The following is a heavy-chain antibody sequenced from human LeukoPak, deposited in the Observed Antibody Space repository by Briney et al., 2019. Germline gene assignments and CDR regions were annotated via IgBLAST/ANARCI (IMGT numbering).Heavy chain of an antibody. V-gene: IGHV1-2*02. J-gene: IGHJ4*02. CDR3: ARVSYYYDSSGSLGY. CDR1: GYPFTGYY. CDR2: INPNCGGT. Sequence: ASVKVSCKASGYPFTGYYIHWVRQAPGQGLEWMGWINPNCGGTNYAQKFQGRVTMTRDTSISTAYMELSRLRSDDTAVYYCARVSYYYDSSGSLGYWGQGTLVTVSS. D-gene: IGHD3-22*01.